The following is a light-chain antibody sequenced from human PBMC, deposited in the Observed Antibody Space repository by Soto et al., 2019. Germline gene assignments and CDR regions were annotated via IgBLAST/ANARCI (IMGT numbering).Light chain of an antibody. Sequence: DIQLTQSPSFLSASVGDRVTITCRASQDISSSLAWYQQKPGKAPKLLIYDAFTLQTGVPSRFRGSGSGTEFTLTISSLQPEDFATYSCQQLASYPIGTFGGGTKVEIK. CDR3: QQLASYPIGT. CDR1: QDISSS. V-gene: IGKV1-9*01. CDR2: DAF. J-gene: IGKJ4*01.